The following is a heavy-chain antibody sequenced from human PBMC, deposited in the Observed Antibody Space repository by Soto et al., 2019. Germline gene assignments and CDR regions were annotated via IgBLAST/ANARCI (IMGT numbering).Heavy chain of an antibody. Sequence: ASVKVSCKASGGTFSSYAISWVRQSPGQGLEWMGGIIPIFGTANYAQKFQGRVTITADESTSTAYMELSSLRSEDTAVYYCASRNGGYFDYWGQGTLVTVSS. V-gene: IGHV1-69*13. J-gene: IGHJ4*02. D-gene: IGHD2-15*01. CDR1: GGTFSSYA. CDR3: ASRNGGYFDY. CDR2: IIPIFGTA.